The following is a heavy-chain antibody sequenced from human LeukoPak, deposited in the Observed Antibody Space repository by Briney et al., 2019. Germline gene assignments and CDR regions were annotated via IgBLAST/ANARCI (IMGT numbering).Heavy chain of an antibody. CDR3: ARGLDFSSGYSFDS. D-gene: IGHD3-3*01. CDR2: VYYSGST. Sequence: GSLRLSCAASGFIVSSNYMSWIRQPPGKGLEWIGYVYYSGSTDYNPSLKGRVTISVDTSKNQFSLKLSSVTAADTAVYYCARGLDFSSGYSFDSWGQGTLVTVSS. V-gene: IGHV4-59*02. CDR1: GFIVSSNY. J-gene: IGHJ4*02.